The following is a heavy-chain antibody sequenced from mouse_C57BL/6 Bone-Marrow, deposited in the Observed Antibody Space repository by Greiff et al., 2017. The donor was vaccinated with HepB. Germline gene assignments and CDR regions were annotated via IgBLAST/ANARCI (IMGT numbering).Heavy chain of an antibody. D-gene: IGHD1-1*01. CDR3: ARPSTAD. CDR2: IDPSDSYT. V-gene: IGHV1-59*01. CDR1: GYTFTSYW. Sequence: QVQLQQPGAELVRPGTSVKLSCKASGYTFTSYWMHWVKQRPGQGLEWIGVIDPSDSYTNYNQKFKGKATLTVDTSSSTAYMQLSSLTSEDSAVYYCARPSTADWGQGTLVTVSA. J-gene: IGHJ3*01.